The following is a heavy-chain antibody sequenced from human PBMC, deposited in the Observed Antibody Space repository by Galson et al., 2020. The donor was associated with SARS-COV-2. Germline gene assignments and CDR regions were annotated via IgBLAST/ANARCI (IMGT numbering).Heavy chain of an antibody. CDR1: GGSISSRGYY. CDR3: ATELGGNGYIDV. J-gene: IGHJ4*02. D-gene: IGHD3-22*01. Sequence: ASETLSLTCTVSGGSISSRGYYWNWVRQLPGKGLEWIGYISYTGSTNYNPSLKSRFTMSLDTSNNQFSLRLSSVTAADTAVYYCATELGGNGYIDVWGQGTLVTVSS. V-gene: IGHV4-31*03. CDR2: ISYTGST.